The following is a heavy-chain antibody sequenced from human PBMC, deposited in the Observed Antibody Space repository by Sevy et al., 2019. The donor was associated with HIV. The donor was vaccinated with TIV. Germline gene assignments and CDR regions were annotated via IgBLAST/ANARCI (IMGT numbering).Heavy chain of an antibody. CDR2: IYYSGST. Sequence: TLSLTCTVSGGSISSGGYYWSWIRQHPGKGLEWIGYIYYSGSTYYNPSLKSRVTISVDTSKNQFSLKLSSVTAADTAVYYCARGQGYDFWSGYYNYYYYGMDVWGQGTTVTVSS. CDR1: GGSISSGGYY. CDR3: ARGQGYDFWSGYYNYYYYGMDV. V-gene: IGHV4-31*03. J-gene: IGHJ6*02. D-gene: IGHD3-3*01.